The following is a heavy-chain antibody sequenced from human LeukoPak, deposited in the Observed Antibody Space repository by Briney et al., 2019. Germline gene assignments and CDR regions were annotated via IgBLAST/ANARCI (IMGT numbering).Heavy chain of an antibody. CDR3: GKDFYDSSGYTDY. CDR2: INPNSGGT. J-gene: IGHJ4*02. V-gene: IGHV1-2*02. D-gene: IGHD3-22*01. Sequence: ASVKVSCKASGYTFTGYYMHWVRQAPGQGLEWMGWINPNSGGTNYAQKFQGRVTMTRDTSISTAYMELSRLRSDDTAIYYCGKDFYDSSGYTDYWGQGTLVTVSS. CDR1: GYTFTGYY.